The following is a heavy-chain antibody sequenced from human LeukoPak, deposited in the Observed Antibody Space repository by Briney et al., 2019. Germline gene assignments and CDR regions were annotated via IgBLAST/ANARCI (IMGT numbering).Heavy chain of an antibody. J-gene: IGHJ3*02. V-gene: IGHV3-49*04. Sequence: GGSLRLSCTASGFTFGDYAMSWVRQAPGKGLEWVGFIRSKAYGGTTEYAASVKGRFTISRDDSKSIAYLQMNSLKTEDTAVYYCTVITTGDAFDIWGQGTMVTVSS. CDR1: GFTFGDYA. CDR2: IRSKAYGGTT. CDR3: TVITTGDAFDI. D-gene: IGHD3-22*01.